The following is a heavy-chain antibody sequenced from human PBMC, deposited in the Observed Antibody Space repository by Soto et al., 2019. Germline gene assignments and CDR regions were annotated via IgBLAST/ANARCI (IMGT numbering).Heavy chain of an antibody. CDR3: ARWWSGSRQGFDP. J-gene: IGHJ5*02. CDR1: GGPISRGVHQ. D-gene: IGHD3-3*01. V-gene: IGHV4-31*03. Sequence: QVQLQESGPGLVKPSQTLSLTCTVSGGPISRGVHQWRCLRQHRGERLEWIGYIYYSGSTYYNPSLKSRVTISVDTSKNQFSLKLSSVTAADTAVYYCARWWSGSRQGFDPWGQGTLVTVSS. CDR2: IYYSGST.